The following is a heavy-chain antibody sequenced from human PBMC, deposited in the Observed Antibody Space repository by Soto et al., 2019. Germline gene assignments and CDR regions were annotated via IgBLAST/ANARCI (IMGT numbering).Heavy chain of an antibody. CDR1: GFTFSSYG. J-gene: IGHJ4*02. CDR2: ISYDGSNK. D-gene: IGHD1-26*01. V-gene: IGHV3-30*18. CDR3: AKDPSIVGATGDY. Sequence: QVQLVESGGGVVRPGRSLRLSCAASGFTFSSYGMHWVRQAPGKGLEWVAVISYDGSNKYYADSVKGRFTISRDNSKNTLYLQMNSLRAEDTAVYYCAKDPSIVGATGDYWGQGTLVTVSS.